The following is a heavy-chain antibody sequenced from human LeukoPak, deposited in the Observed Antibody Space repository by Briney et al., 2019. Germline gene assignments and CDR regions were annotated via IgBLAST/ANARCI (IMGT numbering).Heavy chain of an antibody. D-gene: IGHD1-7*01. J-gene: IGHJ4*02. CDR2: ISGHSTNT. CDR3: AMDIGTGTSDYFDH. V-gene: IGHV3-43*02. Sequence: PGGSLRLSCAASGFTFDAYAMHWVRHAPGKGLEWVSLISGHSTNTYYADSVKGRFTISRDSSKISLYLQMNSLRTEDTALYYCAMDIGTGTSDYFDHWGQGTLVTVSS. CDR1: GFTFDAYA.